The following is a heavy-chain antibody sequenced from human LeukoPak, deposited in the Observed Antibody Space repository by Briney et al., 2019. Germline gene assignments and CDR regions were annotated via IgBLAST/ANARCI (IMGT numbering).Heavy chain of an antibody. Sequence: SETLSLTCAVYGGSFSGYYWSWIRQPPGKGLEWVGEINHSGSTNYNPSLKSRVTISVDTSKNQFSPKLSSVTAADTAVYYCARGSYGSGMYYFDYWGQGTLVTVSS. CDR3: ARGSYGSGMYYFDY. CDR1: GGSFSGYY. D-gene: IGHD3-10*01. J-gene: IGHJ4*02. CDR2: INHSGST. V-gene: IGHV4-34*01.